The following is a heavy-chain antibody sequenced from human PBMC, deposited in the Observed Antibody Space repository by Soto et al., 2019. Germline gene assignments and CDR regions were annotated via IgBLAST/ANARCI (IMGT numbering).Heavy chain of an antibody. J-gene: IGHJ6*02. Sequence: SETLSLTCTVSGGSISSGGYYWSWIRHHPGKGLDWIWYIYYSGSTYYNPSLKSRVTISVDTSKDQFSLKLCSLTAADTAVYYFAVSRDGYSMDVWGQGTTVS. CDR2: IYYSGST. CDR3: AVSRDGYSMDV. CDR1: GGSISSGGYY. V-gene: IGHV4-31*03. D-gene: IGHD2-2*01.